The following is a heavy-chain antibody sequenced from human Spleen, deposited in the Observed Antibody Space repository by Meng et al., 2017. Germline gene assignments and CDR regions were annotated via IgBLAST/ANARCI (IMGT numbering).Heavy chain of an antibody. D-gene: IGHD2-2*01. Sequence: SGPTLVKPTQTLTLTCTFSGFSLNTGGVGVGWIRQPPGKALEWLALIYWDDHKRYSPSLKSRLTITKDTSKNQVVLTMTNMDPVDTATYYCAHSPPYIAVVPTATNWFDPWGQGILVTVSS. CDR1: GFSLNTGGVG. V-gene: IGHV2-5*02. CDR2: IYWDDHK. J-gene: IGHJ5*02. CDR3: AHSPPYIAVVPTATNWFDP.